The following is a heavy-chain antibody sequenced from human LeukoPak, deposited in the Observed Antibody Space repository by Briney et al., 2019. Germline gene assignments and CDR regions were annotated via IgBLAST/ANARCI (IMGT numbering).Heavy chain of an antibody. CDR2: ISYDGSNK. D-gene: IGHD3-10*01. J-gene: IGHJ6*02. V-gene: IGHV3-30*18. CDR1: GFTFSSYA. Sequence: GGSLRLSCAASGFTFSSYATHWVRQAPGKGLECVAVISYDGSNKYYADSVKGRFTISRDNSKNTLYLQMNSLRAEDTAVYYCAKPQSYGSGSYYNSPSSVHYYGMDVWGQGTTVTVSS. CDR3: AKPQSYGSGSYYNSPSSVHYYGMDV.